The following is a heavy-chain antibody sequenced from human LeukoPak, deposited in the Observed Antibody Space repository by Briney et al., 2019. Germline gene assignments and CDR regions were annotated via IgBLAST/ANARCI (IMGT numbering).Heavy chain of an antibody. J-gene: IGHJ4*02. D-gene: IGHD3-16*02. V-gene: IGHV3-64D*06. CDR2: ISSDGGST. Sequence: GGSLRLSCSASGFTFSSYGMHWVRQAPGKGLEYVSAISSDGGSTYYTGSVKGRFTISRDNSKNTLYLQVRSLRAEDTAVYYCVPLYHGGVAYWGQGTLVTVSS. CDR1: GFTFSSYG. CDR3: VPLYHGGVAY.